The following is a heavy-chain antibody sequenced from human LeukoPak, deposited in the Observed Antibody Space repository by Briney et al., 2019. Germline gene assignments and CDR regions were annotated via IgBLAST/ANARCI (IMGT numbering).Heavy chain of an antibody. D-gene: IGHD3-10*01. CDR2: IKQDGSEK. CDR3: AVNSNSGTYPT. V-gene: IGHV3-7*01. Sequence: GGSLRLSCAASGFTFSSYWMSWVRQAPGKGLEWVANIKQDGSEKTYVDSVKGRFTISRDNAKNSLYMQMNSLRGEDTAVYYCAVNSNSGTYPTWGQGTLVAVSS. J-gene: IGHJ5*02. CDR1: GFTFSSYW.